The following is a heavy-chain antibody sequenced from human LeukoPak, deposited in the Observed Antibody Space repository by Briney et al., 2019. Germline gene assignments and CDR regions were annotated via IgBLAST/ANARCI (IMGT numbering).Heavy chain of an antibody. J-gene: IGHJ5*02. D-gene: IGHD3-10*01. CDR3: ARGRRYYYGSGIRFDP. CDR1: GGSFSGYY. V-gene: IGHV4-34*01. CDR2: INHSGST. Sequence: PSETLSLTCAVYGGSFSGYYWSWIRQPPGKGLEWIGEINHSGSTNYNPSLKSRVTISVDTSKNQFSQKLSSVTAADTAVYYCARGRRYYYGSGIRFDPWGQGTLVTVSS.